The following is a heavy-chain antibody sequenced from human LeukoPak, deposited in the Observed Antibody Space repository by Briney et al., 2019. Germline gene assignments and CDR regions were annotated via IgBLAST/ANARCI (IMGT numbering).Heavy chain of an antibody. CDR3: AREGTTYYYGSGTPGFDY. J-gene: IGHJ4*02. Sequence: SQTLSLTCTVSGASISSGGYYWSWIRQHPGKGLGWIGYIYYSGSTYYNPSLKSRVTISVDTSKNQFSLKLSSVTVADTAVYYCAREGTTYYYGSGTPGFDYWGQGTLVTVSS. D-gene: IGHD3-10*01. CDR2: IYYSGST. V-gene: IGHV4-31*03. CDR1: GASISSGGYY.